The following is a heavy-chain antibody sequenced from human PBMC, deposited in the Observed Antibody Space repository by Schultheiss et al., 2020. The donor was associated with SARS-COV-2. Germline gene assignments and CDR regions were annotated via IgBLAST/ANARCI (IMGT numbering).Heavy chain of an antibody. Sequence: GGSLRLSCAASGFTFSSYGMHWVRQAPGKGLEWVAVIWFDGSNKYYADSVKGRFTISRDNSKNTLYLQMNSLRAEDTAVYYCAKGSESSWYGDFDYWGQGTLVTVSS. D-gene: IGHD6-13*01. CDR2: IWFDGSNK. CDR3: AKGSESSWYGDFDY. V-gene: IGHV3-33*06. J-gene: IGHJ4*02. CDR1: GFTFSSYG.